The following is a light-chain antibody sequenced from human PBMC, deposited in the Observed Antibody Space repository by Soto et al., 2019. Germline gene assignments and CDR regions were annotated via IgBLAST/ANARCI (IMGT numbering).Light chain of an antibody. CDR1: QDISNH. CDR2: DAS. J-gene: IGKJ5*01. V-gene: IGKV1-33*01. CDR3: QQYDNFPPIT. Sequence: DIQMTQSQSSLSASVGDRVTITCQASQDISNHLNWYQQKPGKAHELLMFDASNLEPGVPSRFSGSGSGTDFTLTISSLQPEDVATYFCQQYDNFPPITFGQGTRREIK.